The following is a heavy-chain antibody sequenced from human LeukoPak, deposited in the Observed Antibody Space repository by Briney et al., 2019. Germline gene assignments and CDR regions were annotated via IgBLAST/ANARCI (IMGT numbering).Heavy chain of an antibody. D-gene: IGHD3-10*01. V-gene: IGHV3-30*18. Sequence: GGSLRLSCAASGFTVSDNHMTWVRQAPGKGLEWVVVISYDGSNKYYADSVKGRFTISRDNSKNTLYLQMNSLRAEDTAVYYCANGYYYGSGSYYKEAFDIWGQGTMVTVSS. J-gene: IGHJ3*02. CDR2: ISYDGSNK. CDR3: ANGYYYGSGSYYKEAFDI. CDR1: GFTVSDNH.